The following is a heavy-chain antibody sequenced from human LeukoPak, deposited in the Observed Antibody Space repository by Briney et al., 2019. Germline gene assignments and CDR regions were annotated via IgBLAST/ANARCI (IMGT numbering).Heavy chain of an antibody. CDR3: AKRVSYSSGSHFDY. D-gene: IGHD3-10*01. Sequence: GGSLRLSCAASGFTFSNYPMSWVRQAPGRGLEWVSIVSDNGGSTYYADSVKGRFSISRDNSKNTLYLQMNSLRAEDSAIYYCAKRVSYSSGSHFDYWGQGTLVTVSS. CDR1: GFTFSNYP. V-gene: IGHV3-23*01. J-gene: IGHJ4*02. CDR2: VSDNGGST.